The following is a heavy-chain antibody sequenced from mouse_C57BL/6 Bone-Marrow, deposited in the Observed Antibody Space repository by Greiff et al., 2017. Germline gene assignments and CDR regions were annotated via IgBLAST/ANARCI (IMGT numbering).Heavy chain of an antibody. V-gene: IGHV1-52*01. CDR1: GYTFTSYW. J-gene: IGHJ1*03. CDR3: ARGRFVWYFDV. CDR2: IDPSDSET. Sequence: QVQLQQPGAELVRPGSSVKLSCKASGYTFTSYWMHWVKQRPIQGLEWIGNIDPSDSETHYNQKFKDKATLTVDKSSSTAYMQLCSLTSEDSAVYYCARGRFVWYFDVWGTGTTVTVSS.